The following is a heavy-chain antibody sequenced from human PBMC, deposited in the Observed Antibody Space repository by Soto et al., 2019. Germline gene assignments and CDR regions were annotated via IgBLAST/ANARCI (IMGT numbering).Heavy chain of an antibody. CDR3: VRDRAFSYSYGL. CDR2: FHYGGRT. CDR1: GGSFTRTSYY. Sequence: SETLSLTCTVSGGSFTRTSYYWSWIRQTPGKGLEWIGYFHYGGRTNYNPSLKSRVNISVDTSKNQFSLQLSSVTAADTALYFCVRDRAFSYSYGLWGQGTLFTVSS. J-gene: IGHJ1*01. V-gene: IGHV4-61*01. D-gene: IGHD3-16*01.